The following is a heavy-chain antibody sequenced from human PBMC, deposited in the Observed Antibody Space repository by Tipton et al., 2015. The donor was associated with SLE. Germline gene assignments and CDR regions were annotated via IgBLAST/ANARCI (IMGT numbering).Heavy chain of an antibody. CDR2: IYYSGST. Sequence: TLSLTCTVSGYSISSGHYWSWIRQPPGKGLEWIGYIYYSGSTNYNPSLKSRVTISVDTSKNQFSLKLSSVTAADTAVYYYARQGGVGAIDYWGQGTLVNVSS. CDR3: ARQGGVGAIDY. V-gene: IGHV4-61*01. D-gene: IGHD1-26*01. J-gene: IGHJ4*02. CDR1: GYSISSGHY.